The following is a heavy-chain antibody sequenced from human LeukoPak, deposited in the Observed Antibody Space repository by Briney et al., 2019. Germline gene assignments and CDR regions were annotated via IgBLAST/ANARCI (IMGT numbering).Heavy chain of an antibody. CDR2: ISSNGGST. J-gene: IGHJ4*02. CDR3: ARGGRAAAGTMGGGSNDY. V-gene: IGHV3-64*01. Sequence: GGSLRLSCAASGFTFSSYAMHWVRQAPGKGLEYVSAISSNGGSTYYANSVKGRFTISRDNSKNTLYLQMGSLRAEDMAVYYCARGGRAAAGTMGGGSNDYWGQGTLVTVSS. D-gene: IGHD6-13*01. CDR1: GFTFSSYA.